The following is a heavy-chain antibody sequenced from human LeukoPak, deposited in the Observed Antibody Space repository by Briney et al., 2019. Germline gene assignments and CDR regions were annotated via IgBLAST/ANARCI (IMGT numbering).Heavy chain of an antibody. J-gene: IGHJ4*02. CDR2: IGTVGDT. Sequence: GGSLRLSCAASGFTFSSYDMHWVRQAAGRGLEWVSAIGTVGDTYYADSVKGRLTISRDNSKNTLYLQMNSLRAEDTAVYYCAKDLERWLQNNFDYWGQGTLVTVSS. D-gene: IGHD5-24*01. CDR3: AKDLERWLQNNFDY. CDR1: GFTFSSYD. V-gene: IGHV3-23*01.